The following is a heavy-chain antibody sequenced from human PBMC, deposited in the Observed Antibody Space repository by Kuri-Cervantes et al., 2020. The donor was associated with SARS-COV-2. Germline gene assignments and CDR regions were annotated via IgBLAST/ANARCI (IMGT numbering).Heavy chain of an antibody. CDR1: GFTFRSCW. D-gene: IGHD1-1*01. CDR2: IKPEGGEK. CDR3: AKLAGTDGYYYYYMDV. J-gene: IGHJ6*03. V-gene: IGHV3-7*03. Sequence: GGSLRLSCAASGFTFRSCWMSWVRQAPGKGLEWVAAIKPEGGEKHYVDSVRGRFTISRDDAKNSLYLQMNSLRAEDTAVYYCAKLAGTDGYYYYYMDVWGKGTTVTVSS.